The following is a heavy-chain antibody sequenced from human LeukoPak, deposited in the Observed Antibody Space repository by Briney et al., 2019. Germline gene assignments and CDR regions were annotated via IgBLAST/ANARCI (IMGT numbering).Heavy chain of an antibody. CDR3: ARNIGGGIEDMDV. CDR1: GGSIGTYY. V-gene: IGHV4-4*09. J-gene: IGHJ6*03. CDR2: IYVTGST. Sequence: SETLSLTCIVSGGSIGTYYWSWIRQSPGKGLEWIGYIYVTGSTRYNPYLQSRVTISVDTSRNQFFLKMSSVTAADTAVYYCARNIGGGIEDMDVWGRGTKVTVSS. D-gene: IGHD3-16*02.